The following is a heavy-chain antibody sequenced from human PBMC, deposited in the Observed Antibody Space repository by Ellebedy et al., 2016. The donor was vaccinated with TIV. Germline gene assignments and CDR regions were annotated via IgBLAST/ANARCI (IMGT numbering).Heavy chain of an antibody. Sequence: GESLKISCKSSGYTFIDYGISWVRQAPGQGLDWMGWVSAYSGNTNYADNLQGRVTMTTDTSTDTAYMELRSLRSDDTAVYYCARYSGSGTYYRNGMDVWGQGTTVTVSS. CDR3: ARYSGSGTYYRNGMDV. D-gene: IGHD3-10*01. J-gene: IGHJ6*02. CDR1: GYTFIDYG. CDR2: VSAYSGNT. V-gene: IGHV1-18*01.